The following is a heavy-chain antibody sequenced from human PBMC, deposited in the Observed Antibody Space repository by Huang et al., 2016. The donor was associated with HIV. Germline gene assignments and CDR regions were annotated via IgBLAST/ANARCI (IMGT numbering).Heavy chain of an antibody. V-gene: IGHV4-34*01. J-gene: IGHJ6*03. CDR2: INHSAST. CDR3: ARGQGGYYYYYMDV. CDR1: GGSFSGYY. Sequence: QVQLQQWGAGLLRPSETLSLTCAVYGGSFSGYYGTWIRQPPGKGREWIGEINHSASTNYNPSRKSRVTISVDTSRNQFSLTLTSVTAADTAVYYCARGQGGYYYYYMDVWGKGTTVTVSS.